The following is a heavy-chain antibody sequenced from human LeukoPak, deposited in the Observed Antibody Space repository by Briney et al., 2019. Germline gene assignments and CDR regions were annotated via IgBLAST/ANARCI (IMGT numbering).Heavy chain of an antibody. CDR2: INYSGST. V-gene: IGHV4-34*01. D-gene: IGHD5-24*01. CDR3: ARGRRDGYTGPWYFDL. CDR1: GGSFSGYY. J-gene: IGHJ2*01. Sequence: SETLSLTCAVYGGSFSGYYWSWVRQPPGMGLEWIGEINYSGSTNYNPSLKSRVTISVDTSKNQFSLKLSSVTAADTAVYYCARGRRDGYTGPWYFDLWGRGTLVTVS.